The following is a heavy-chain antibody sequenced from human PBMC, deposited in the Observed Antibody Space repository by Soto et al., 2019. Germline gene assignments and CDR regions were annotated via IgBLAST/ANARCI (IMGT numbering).Heavy chain of an antibody. V-gene: IGHV3-23*04. CDR3: XXGTHSYSGSHELDA. CDR2: ISGSGNSP. J-gene: IGHJ5*02. Sequence: EVQLVESGGRLVQRGGSLRLSCSGSGFIFGDHVMDWVRQAPGKGLEWVAGISGSGNSPFFRDSVKGRFTISRDNSKNTVYLEMNNLRDEDSAMXXXXXGTHSYSGSHELDAWGLGTLVTVSS. CDR1: GFIFGDHV. D-gene: IGHD1-26*01.